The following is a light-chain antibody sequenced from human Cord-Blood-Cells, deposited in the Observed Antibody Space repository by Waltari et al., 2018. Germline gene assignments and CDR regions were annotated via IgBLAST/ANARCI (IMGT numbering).Light chain of an antibody. CDR2: AAS. Sequence: DIQMTQSPSSLSASVGDRVTITCRASQSISIYLNWYQKKPGKDPKLLIYAASSLQSGVPSRFSGSGSGTDFTLTISSLQPEDFATYYCQQSYSTPRTFGQGTKVEIK. J-gene: IGKJ1*01. CDR3: QQSYSTPRT. V-gene: IGKV1-39*01. CDR1: QSISIY.